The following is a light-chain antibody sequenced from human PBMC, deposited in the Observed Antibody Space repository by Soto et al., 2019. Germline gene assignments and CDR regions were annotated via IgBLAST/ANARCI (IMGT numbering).Light chain of an antibody. CDR1: QTISSNN. CDR2: GTS. J-gene: IGKJ1*01. CDR3: QQYGSWT. V-gene: IGKV3-20*01. Sequence: EIVLTQSPRTLSVSPGERATLSCRASQTISSNNLAWYQQKPGQAPSLLIYGTSSRATGIPDRFSGSGSGTDFTLTISRLEPEDSAIYYCQQYGSWTFGQGTKVEI.